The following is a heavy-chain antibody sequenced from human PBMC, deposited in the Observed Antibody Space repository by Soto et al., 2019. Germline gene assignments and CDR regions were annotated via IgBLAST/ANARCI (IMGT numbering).Heavy chain of an antibody. J-gene: IGHJ6*02. Sequence: EVQLVESGGGLVQPGGSLRLSCAASGFTFSSYWMHWVRQAPGKGLVWVSRINSDGSSTSYADSVKGPLTISRHSTKNTLYLQMSSLRAEVTAVYYWARASYGYYGMDVWGRGTTVTV. CDR2: INSDGSST. CDR3: ARASYGYYGMDV. V-gene: IGHV3-74*01. D-gene: IGHD4-17*01. CDR1: GFTFSSYW.